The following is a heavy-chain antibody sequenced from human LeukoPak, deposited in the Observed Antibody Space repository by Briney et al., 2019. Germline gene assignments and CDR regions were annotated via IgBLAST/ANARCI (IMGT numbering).Heavy chain of an antibody. Sequence: QAGGSLRLSCAASGLTFSSDWMHWVCQVPGKGLVWVSRINSDASTINYADSVKGRFTISRDNAKNTLYLQMNNLRAEDTAVYYCARGNYWYFDLWGRGTLVTVSS. V-gene: IGHV3-74*01. J-gene: IGHJ2*01. CDR1: GLTFSSDW. CDR3: ARGNYWYFDL. CDR2: INSDASTI.